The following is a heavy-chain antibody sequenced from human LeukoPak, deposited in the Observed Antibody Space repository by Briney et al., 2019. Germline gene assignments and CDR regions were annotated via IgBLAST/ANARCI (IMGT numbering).Heavy chain of an antibody. CDR1: GFTFSGSA. V-gene: IGHV3-73*01. CDR3: TRHEGDGGNSFDH. Sequence: GGSLKLSCAVSGFTFSGSAMHWVRQASGKGLEWVGRIRSKTNSYETAYGAAVKGGFTISRDDSKNTAYLQMNSLQTEDTAVYYCTRHEGDGGNSFDHWGQGTLVTVSS. J-gene: IGHJ4*02. D-gene: IGHD4-23*01. CDR2: IRSKTNSYET.